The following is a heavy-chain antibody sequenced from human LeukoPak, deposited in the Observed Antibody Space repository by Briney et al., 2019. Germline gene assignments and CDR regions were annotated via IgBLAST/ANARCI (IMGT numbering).Heavy chain of an antibody. D-gene: IGHD5-18*01. CDR2: ITFITDSGVMT. J-gene: IGHJ4*02. Sequence: PGGSLRLSCAASGFTVSSNYMSWVRQAPGKGLERVSGITFITDSGVMTYYADSVKGRFTISRDNSKNTLYLQINSLRAEDTAIYYCARTGYNYGTPLNYWGQGTLVTVSS. CDR1: GFTVSSNY. V-gene: IGHV3-53*01. CDR3: ARTGYNYGTPLNY.